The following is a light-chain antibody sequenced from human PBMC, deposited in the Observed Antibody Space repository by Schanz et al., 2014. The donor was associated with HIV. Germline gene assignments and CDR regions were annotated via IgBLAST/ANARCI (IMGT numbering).Light chain of an antibody. CDR3: LQYNDDVYT. CDR1: QSISSW. V-gene: IGKV1-5*03. Sequence: DIQLTQSPSTLSASVGDRVTITCRASQSISSWLAWYQQKPGKAPKLLIYKASSLESGVPSRFSGSGSGTEFTLTISSLQPGDFATYYCLQYNDDVYTFGQGTKLEIK. J-gene: IGKJ2*01. CDR2: KAS.